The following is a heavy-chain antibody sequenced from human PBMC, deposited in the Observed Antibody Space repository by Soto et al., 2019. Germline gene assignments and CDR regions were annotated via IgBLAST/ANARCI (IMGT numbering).Heavy chain of an antibody. CDR1: GFTFDDYA. Sequence: EVQLVESGGGLVQPGRSLRLSCAASGFTFDDYAMHWVRQAPGKGLEWVSGNSWNSGSIGYADSVKGRFTISRDNAKNSLCLQMNSLRAEDTALYYCAKGLGYSSSSAVDYWGQGTLVTVSS. V-gene: IGHV3-9*01. CDR3: AKGLGYSSSSAVDY. CDR2: NSWNSGSI. D-gene: IGHD6-6*01. J-gene: IGHJ4*02.